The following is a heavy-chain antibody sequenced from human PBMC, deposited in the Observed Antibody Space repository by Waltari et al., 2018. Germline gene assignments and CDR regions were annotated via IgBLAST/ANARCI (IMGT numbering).Heavy chain of an antibody. J-gene: IGHJ4*02. Sequence: EVQLVESGGGLAQPGGSLRLSCAASGFTFSDHYMDWVRQVPGKGLEWVGRSRDKANNYATEYAPSMKDRFTISRDSSKNSLYLQISSLKIEDTAVYYCARDAQGSYQYWGQGTQVIVSS. D-gene: IGHD3-16*02. CDR1: GFTFSDHY. CDR3: ARDAQGSYQY. CDR2: SRDKANNYAT. V-gene: IGHV3-72*01.